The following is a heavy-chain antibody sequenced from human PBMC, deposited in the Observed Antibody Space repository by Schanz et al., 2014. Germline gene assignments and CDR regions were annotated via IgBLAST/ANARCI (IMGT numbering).Heavy chain of an antibody. V-gene: IGHV3-64*01. CDR2: ISSKGDMT. Sequence: EVHLVESGGGLVQPGGSLRLSCAASGITFSSYAMSWVRQAPGKGLEYVSSISSKGDMTFYGNSVKGRFTISRDNSKNTLYLQLGSLSAEDTAVYFCARDNRYYLFDYWGQGALXTVSS. CDR3: ARDNRYYLFDY. CDR1: GITFSSYA. J-gene: IGHJ4*02. D-gene: IGHD3-16*02.